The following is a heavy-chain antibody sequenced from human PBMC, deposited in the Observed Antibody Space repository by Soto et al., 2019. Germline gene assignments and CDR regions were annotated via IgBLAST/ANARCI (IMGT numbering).Heavy chain of an antibody. J-gene: IGHJ5*02. CDR1: GGSISSYY. CDR3: ARSGYCSGGSCSFNWFDP. D-gene: IGHD2-15*01. CDR2: IYYSGST. Sequence: PSETLSLTCIVSGGSISSYYWSWIRQPPGKGLEWIGYIYYSGSTNYSPSLKSRVTISIDASKNQFSLKLSSVTAADSAVYYCARSGYCSGGSCSFNWFDPWGQGTLVTVSS. V-gene: IGHV4-59*01.